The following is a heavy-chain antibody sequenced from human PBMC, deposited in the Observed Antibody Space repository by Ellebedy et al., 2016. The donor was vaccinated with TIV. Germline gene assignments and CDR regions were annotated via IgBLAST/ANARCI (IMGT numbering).Heavy chain of an antibody. CDR3: ARDMSRDYIWGRDYYNYGMDV. J-gene: IGHJ6*02. CDR2: ISSRSNTI. D-gene: IGHD3-16*01. Sequence: GESLKISXAASGFTFSTYGMNWVRQAPGKGLEWVSYISSRSNTIYYADSVKGRFTISRDNAENSLSLLMSSLRAEDTAIYYCARDMSRDYIWGRDYYNYGMDVWGQGTTVTVSS. V-gene: IGHV3-48*04. CDR1: GFTFSTYG.